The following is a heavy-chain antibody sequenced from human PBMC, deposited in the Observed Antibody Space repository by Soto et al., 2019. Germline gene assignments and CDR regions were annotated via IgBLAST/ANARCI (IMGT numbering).Heavy chain of an antibody. V-gene: IGHV3-11*01. Sequence: QVQLVESGGGLVKPGGSLRLSCAASGFTFSDYYMSWIRQAPGKGLEWVSYISSSGSTIYYADSVKGRFTISRDNAKNSLYLQMNSLRAEDTAVYYCAGEDYRRGDWEREPDAFDIWGQGTMVTASS. CDR1: GFTFSDYY. J-gene: IGHJ3*02. D-gene: IGHD2-21*02. CDR2: ISSSGSTI. CDR3: AGEDYRRGDWEREPDAFDI.